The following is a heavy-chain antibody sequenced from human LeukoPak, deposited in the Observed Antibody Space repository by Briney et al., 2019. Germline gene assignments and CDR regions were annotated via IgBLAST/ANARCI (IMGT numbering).Heavy chain of an antibody. CDR3: ARAWGGTRSRSFDL. J-gene: IGHJ3*01. CDR2: ISSSGSTI. CDR1: GFTFSTYE. D-gene: IGHD2-21*01. V-gene: IGHV3-48*03. Sequence: GGSLRLSCAASGFTFSTYEMNWVRQAPGKGLEWVSYISSSGSTIYYADSVKGRFTISRDNAKNSLYLQMNSLRAEDTAVYYCARAWGGTRSRSFDLWGQGTMVTVSS.